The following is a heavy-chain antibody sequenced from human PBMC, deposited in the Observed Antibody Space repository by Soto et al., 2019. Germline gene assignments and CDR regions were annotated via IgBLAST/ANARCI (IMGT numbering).Heavy chain of an antibody. CDR1: GFTFSSYA. V-gene: IGHV3-23*01. CDR2: ISGSGGGT. CDR3: AKNPSYSSSSKYFDY. J-gene: IGHJ4*02. Sequence: GGSLRLSCAASGFTFSSYAMSWVRQAPGKGLEWVSAISGSGGGTYYADSVKGRFTISRDNSKNTLYLQMNSLRAEDTAVYYCAKNPSYSSSSKYFDYWGQGTLVTVSS. D-gene: IGHD6-6*01.